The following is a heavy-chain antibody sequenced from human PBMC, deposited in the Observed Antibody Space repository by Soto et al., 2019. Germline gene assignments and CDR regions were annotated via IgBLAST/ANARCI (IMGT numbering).Heavy chain of an antibody. V-gene: IGHV3-53*01. J-gene: IGHJ3*01. D-gene: IGHD6-19*01. Sequence: GGSLRLSCAGSGFIVSSFYMSWVRQAPGKGLEWISVIYSGGSTYYADSVKGRFTISRDNSENTLYLQLNSLRVEDTAVYYCAKSGGNGWFADAFDVWGQGTMVTVSS. CDR1: GFIVSSFY. CDR3: AKSGGNGWFADAFDV. CDR2: IYSGGST.